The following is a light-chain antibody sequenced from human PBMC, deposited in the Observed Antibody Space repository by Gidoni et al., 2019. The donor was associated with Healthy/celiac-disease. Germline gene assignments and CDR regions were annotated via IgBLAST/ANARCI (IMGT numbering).Light chain of an antibody. Sequence: EIVMTQSPATLSVSPGERATLSCRASQSVSSNLAWYQQKPGQAPRLLIYGASTRATSIPARFSSSGSGTEFTLTISSLQSEDFAVYYCQQYNNWPPITFXQXTRLEIK. CDR3: QQYNNWPPIT. CDR1: QSVSSN. CDR2: GAS. V-gene: IGKV3-15*01. J-gene: IGKJ5*01.